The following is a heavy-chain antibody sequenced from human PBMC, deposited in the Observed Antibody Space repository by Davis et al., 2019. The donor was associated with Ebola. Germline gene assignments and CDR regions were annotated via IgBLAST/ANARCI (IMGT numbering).Heavy chain of an antibody. CDR2: ISAYNGNT. V-gene: IGHV1-18*01. Sequence: ASVKVSCKASGYTFTSYGISWVRQAPGQGLEWMGWISAYNGNTNYAPKFQGRVTMTTDTSTSIVYMELRSLRSDDTAVYYCASGHCSSTSCYHYYYGMDSWGQGTVVTVSS. CDR3: ASGHCSSTSCYHYYYGMDS. CDR1: GYTFTSYG. J-gene: IGHJ6*02. D-gene: IGHD2-2*01.